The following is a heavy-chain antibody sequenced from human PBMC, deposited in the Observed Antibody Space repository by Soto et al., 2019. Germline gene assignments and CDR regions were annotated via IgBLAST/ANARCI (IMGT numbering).Heavy chain of an antibody. CDR3: GKHPNGDYIGAFDI. D-gene: IGHD4-17*01. CDR2: IGSSGGTT. V-gene: IGHV3-23*01. Sequence: EVHLLESGGGLVQTGGSLRLSCAASGFTFSNYAMSWVRQAPGKGLEWVSGIGSSGGTTHLADSVKGRFTISRDNSKNTLYLQMNSLRVEDTAVYYCGKHPNGDYIGAFDIWGQGTMVTVSS. CDR1: GFTFSNYA. J-gene: IGHJ3*02.